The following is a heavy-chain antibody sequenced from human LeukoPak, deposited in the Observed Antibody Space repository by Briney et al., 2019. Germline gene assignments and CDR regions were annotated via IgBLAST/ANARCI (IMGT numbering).Heavy chain of an antibody. CDR2: IKQDGSEK. Sequence: GGSLRLSCAASGFKFESYGINWVRQTPGKGLEWVANIKQDGSEKYYVDSVKGRFTISRDNAKNSLYLQMNSLRAEDTAVYYCASSTREYSTPVDAFDIWGQGTMVTVSS. CDR3: ASSTREYSTPVDAFDI. J-gene: IGHJ3*02. V-gene: IGHV3-7*01. D-gene: IGHD6-6*01. CDR1: GFKFESYG.